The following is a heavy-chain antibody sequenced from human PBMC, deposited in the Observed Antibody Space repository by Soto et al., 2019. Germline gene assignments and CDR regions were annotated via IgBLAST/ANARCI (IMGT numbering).Heavy chain of an antibody. CDR3: ARETLAPIYPYCCYGMDV. CDR1: GFTFSDHY. D-gene: IGHD5-12*01. J-gene: IGHJ6*02. Sequence: EVQLVESGGGLVQPGGSLRLSCAASGFTFSDHYMDWVRQAPGKGLEWVGRTRNKANSYTTEYAASVKGRFTISRDDSKNSLYLQMNSLKTEDTAVYYCARETLAPIYPYCCYGMDVWGQGTTVTVSS. CDR2: TRNKANSYTT. V-gene: IGHV3-72*01.